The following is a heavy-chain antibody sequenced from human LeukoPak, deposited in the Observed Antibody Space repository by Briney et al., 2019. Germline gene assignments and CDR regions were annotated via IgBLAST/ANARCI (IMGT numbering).Heavy chain of an antibody. CDR1: GDTCTSYY. D-gene: IGHD6-13*01. Sequence: ASARDSCKASGDTCTSYYMHCVLQAPGQGLEGMGIINPSGGSTSYAQKFQGSVTMTRDTSTSTIYMELRSLSSEDTAVSYCASDGRRIAAAANHFDYWGQGTLVTVSS. CDR2: INPSGGST. V-gene: IGHV1-46*01. J-gene: IGHJ4*02. CDR3: ASDGRRIAAAANHFDY.